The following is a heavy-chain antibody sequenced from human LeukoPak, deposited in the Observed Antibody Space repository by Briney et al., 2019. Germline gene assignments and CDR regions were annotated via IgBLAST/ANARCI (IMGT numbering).Heavy chain of an antibody. Sequence: SETLSLTCAVYGGSFSGYYWNWIRQPPGKGLEWIGEINHSGSANYNPSLKSRVTISVDTSKNQFSLKLSSLTAADTALYYCARGNVGGGYYYYFDYWGQGTLVTVSS. V-gene: IGHV4-34*01. CDR2: INHSGSA. J-gene: IGHJ4*02. CDR1: GGSFSGYY. CDR3: ARGNVGGGYYYYFDY. D-gene: IGHD3-3*01.